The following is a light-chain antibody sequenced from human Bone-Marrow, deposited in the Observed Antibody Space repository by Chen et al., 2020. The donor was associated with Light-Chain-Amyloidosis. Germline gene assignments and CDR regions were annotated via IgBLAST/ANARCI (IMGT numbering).Light chain of an antibody. J-gene: IGKJ3*01. CDR1: QSLVHSNGNTY. Sequence: DVVMTQSPLSLPVTLGQPASISCRSSQSLVHSNGNTYLNWFQQRPGQSPRRLIYQVSNRDSGVPDRFSGSWSGTDFTLKISKVEAEDVGVYYCMQGTHCPPFTFGPGTKVDIK. CDR3: MQGTHCPPFT. V-gene: IGKV2-30*02. CDR2: QVS.